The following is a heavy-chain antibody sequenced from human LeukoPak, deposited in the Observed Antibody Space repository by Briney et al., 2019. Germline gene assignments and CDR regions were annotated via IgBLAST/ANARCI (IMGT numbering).Heavy chain of an antibody. D-gene: IGHD4-17*01. CDR3: ARGSSTLTRHHDY. Sequence: GGSLILSCAASGFTFSDYSMTWVRQAPGKGLQFVSIISASGGPGTYNTDAVRGRFTISRDNSKNTLYLQMNSLGAEDTARYYCARGSSTLTRHHDYWGQGTPVTVSS. J-gene: IGHJ4*02. V-gene: IGHV3-23*01. CDR1: GFTFSDYS. CDR2: ISASGGPGT.